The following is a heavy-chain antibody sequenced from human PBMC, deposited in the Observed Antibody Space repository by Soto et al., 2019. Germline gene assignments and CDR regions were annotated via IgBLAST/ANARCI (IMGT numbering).Heavy chain of an antibody. CDR1: GGSISSGDYY. Sequence: SETLSLTCTVSGGSISSGDYYWSWIRQPPGKGLEWIGYIYYSGSTYYNPSLRSRVTISVDTSKNQFSLKLSSVTAADTAVYYCARGMREYYYDSSGSSDLGPGGDYRGQGTLVTVSS. D-gene: IGHD3-22*01. CDR3: ARGMREYYYDSSGSSDLGPGGDY. CDR2: IYYSGST. V-gene: IGHV4-30-4*01. J-gene: IGHJ4*02.